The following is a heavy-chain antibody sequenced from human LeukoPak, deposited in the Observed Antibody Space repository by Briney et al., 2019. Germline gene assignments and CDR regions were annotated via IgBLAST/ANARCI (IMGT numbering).Heavy chain of an antibody. CDR3: ARDAGGYYYMDV. J-gene: IGHJ6*03. CDR1: GFTFSDYY. V-gene: IGHV3-11*01. CDR2: MSSSGSSI. Sequence: PGGSLRLSCAASGFTFSDYYMSWIRQAPGKGLEWVSYMSSSGSSIYYADSVKGRFTISRDNATNSLYLQMNSLRADDTAVYYCARDAGGYYYMDVWDKGTTVTVSS.